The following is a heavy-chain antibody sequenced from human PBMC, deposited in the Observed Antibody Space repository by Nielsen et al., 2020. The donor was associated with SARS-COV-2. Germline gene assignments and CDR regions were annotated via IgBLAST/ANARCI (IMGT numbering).Heavy chain of an antibody. CDR2: INPTNGGT. D-gene: IGHD3-22*01. CDR3: ARDSSGTYRRVDY. CDR1: GGTFSTYP. Sequence: ASVKVSCKASGGTFSTYPITWVRQAPGQGLEWMGLINPTNGGTTYAQKFLGTVTMTRDTSTSTVYMELSSLRSDDTDVYYCARDSSGTYRRVDYWGQGTLVTVSS. V-gene: IGHV1-46*01. J-gene: IGHJ4*02.